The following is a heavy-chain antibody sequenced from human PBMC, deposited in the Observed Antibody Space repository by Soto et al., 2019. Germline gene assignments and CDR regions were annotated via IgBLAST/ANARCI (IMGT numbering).Heavy chain of an antibody. J-gene: IGHJ4*01. CDR3: TTDSLFTMILVRFDF. V-gene: IGHV3-30*03. Sequence: GGSLRLSCAASGFTFSTYGMHWVRQAPGKGLEWVAVISYDGSNKYYADSVKGRFTISIDMVYLQMNSLKTEDTGVYYCTTDSLFTMILVRFDFWGHGTLVTVSS. CDR2: ISYDGSNK. D-gene: IGHD3-22*01. CDR1: GFTFSTYG.